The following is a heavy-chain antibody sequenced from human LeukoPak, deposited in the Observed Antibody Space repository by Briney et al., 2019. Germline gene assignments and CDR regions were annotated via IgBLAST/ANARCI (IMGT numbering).Heavy chain of an antibody. Sequence: SETLSLPCTVSGSSITSRTYFWGWIRQPPGKGLECIGTIEYSGITYYNPSLKSRVTISVDTSKNQFSLKLSSVTAADTAVYYCASSVRYYDSSGQLDYWGQGTLVTVSS. CDR1: GSSITSRTYF. CDR2: IEYSGIT. V-gene: IGHV4-39*01. J-gene: IGHJ4*02. D-gene: IGHD3-22*01. CDR3: ASSVRYYDSSGQLDY.